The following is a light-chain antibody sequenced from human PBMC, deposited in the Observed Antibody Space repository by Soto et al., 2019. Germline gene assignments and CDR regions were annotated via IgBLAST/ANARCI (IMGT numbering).Light chain of an antibody. J-gene: IGKJ5*01. Sequence: DIQMTQSPSTLSASVGDTVTVTCRASQSVSGWLAWYQQKPGEAPKLLIYDASALSRGVPSRFSGSGSGTKFTLTIASLQPDDFATYYCLQDYNYPITFGQGTRLEIK. CDR2: DAS. CDR3: LQDYNYPIT. CDR1: QSVSGW. V-gene: IGKV1-5*01.